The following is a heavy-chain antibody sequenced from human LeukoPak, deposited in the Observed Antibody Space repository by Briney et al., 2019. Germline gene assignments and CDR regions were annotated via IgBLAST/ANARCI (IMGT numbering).Heavy chain of an antibody. Sequence: ASVKVSCKASGYTFTSYGISWVRQAPGQGLEWMGWINPNSGTTNYAQKFQDWVTMTRDTSISTAYLELTRLKSDDTAVYYCARYSWDAFDIWGQGTMVTVSS. CDR3: ARYSWDAFDI. CDR2: INPNSGTT. V-gene: IGHV1-2*04. CDR1: GYTFTSYG. J-gene: IGHJ3*02. D-gene: IGHD2-21*01.